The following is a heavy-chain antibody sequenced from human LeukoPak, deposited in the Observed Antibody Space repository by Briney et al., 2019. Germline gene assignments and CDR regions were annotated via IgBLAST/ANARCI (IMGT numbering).Heavy chain of an antibody. CDR2: IRQDGSEK. Sequence: PGGSLRLSCAASGFTFSSYWMSWVRQAPGKGLEWVANIRQDGSEKYYVDSVKGRFTISRDNAKNSLYLQMNSLRAEDTAVYYCARGVRTTWLYYFDYWGQGTLVTVSS. D-gene: IGHD4-17*01. CDR1: GFTFSSYW. J-gene: IGHJ4*02. CDR3: ARGVRTTWLYYFDY. V-gene: IGHV3-7*01.